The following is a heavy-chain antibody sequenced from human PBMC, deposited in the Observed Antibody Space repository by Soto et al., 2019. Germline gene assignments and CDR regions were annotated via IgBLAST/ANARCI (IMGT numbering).Heavy chain of an antibody. CDR2: ISAYNGNT. V-gene: IGHV1-18*01. CDR1: GYTFTSYG. Sequence: ASVKVSCKASGYTFTSYGISWVRQAPGQGLEWMGWISAYNGNTNYAQKLQGRVTMTTDTSTSTAYMELRSLRSDDTAVYYCARDFPSRATVTTRLNPLKNMDVWGKGTTVTVSS. J-gene: IGHJ6*03. CDR3: ARDFPSRATVTTRLNPLKNMDV. D-gene: IGHD4-17*01.